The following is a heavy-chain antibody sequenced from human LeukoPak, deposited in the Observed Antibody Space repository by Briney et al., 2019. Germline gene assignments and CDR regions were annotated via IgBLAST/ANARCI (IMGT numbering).Heavy chain of an antibody. CDR1: GFTFSSYG. Sequence: GGSLRLSCAASGFTFSSYGMHWVRQAPGKGLEWVAVISYDGSNKYYADSVKGRFTISRDNSKNTLYLQMNSLRAEDTAVYYCANEIGLGWNYRDWFDPWGQGTLVTVSS. J-gene: IGHJ5*02. D-gene: IGHD1-7*01. V-gene: IGHV3-30*18. CDR2: ISYDGSNK. CDR3: ANEIGLGWNYRDWFDP.